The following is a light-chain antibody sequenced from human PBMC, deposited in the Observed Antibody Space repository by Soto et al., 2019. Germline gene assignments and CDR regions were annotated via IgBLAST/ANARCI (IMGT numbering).Light chain of an antibody. CDR3: QQYNRYSLWT. V-gene: IGKV1-5*01. CDR2: DAS. CDR1: QTIINW. J-gene: IGKJ1*01. Sequence: DIQMTQSPSTLSASVGDRVTITCRASQTIINWLAWYQQKPGKAPKLLIYDASSLESGVPSRFSGSGSGTEFTLTISSLQPDDFATYYCQQYNRYSLWTFGQGTKV.